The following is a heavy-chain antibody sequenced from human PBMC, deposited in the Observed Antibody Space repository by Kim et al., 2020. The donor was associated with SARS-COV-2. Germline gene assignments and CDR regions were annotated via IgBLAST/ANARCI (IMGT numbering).Heavy chain of an antibody. D-gene: IGHD3-22*01. V-gene: IGHV4-31*02. J-gene: IGHJ4*02. CDR3: ARVAYYDSSGADFDY. Sequence: PSLKSRVTISVDTSKNQFSLKLSSVTAADTAVYYCARVAYYDSSGADFDYWGQGTLVTVSS.